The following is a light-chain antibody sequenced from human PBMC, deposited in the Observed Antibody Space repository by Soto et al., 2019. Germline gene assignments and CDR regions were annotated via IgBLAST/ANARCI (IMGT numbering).Light chain of an antibody. J-gene: IGLJ2*01. CDR2: EGN. CDR3: CSFADSSTHVV. Sequence: QSALTQPASVSGSPGQSITISCTGTSSDVGNYNLVSWYQQHPGKAPKLMIYEGNKRPSGVSNRFSASKSGNTASLTISGPQAQDEADYYCCSFADSSTHVVFGGGTKVTVL. V-gene: IGLV2-23*01. CDR1: SSDVGNYNL.